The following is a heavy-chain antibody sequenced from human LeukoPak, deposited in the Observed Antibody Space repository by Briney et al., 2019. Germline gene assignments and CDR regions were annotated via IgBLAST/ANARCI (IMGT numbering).Heavy chain of an antibody. CDR2: IRYDGSDK. CDR1: GFTFSGYG. D-gene: IGHD3-22*01. V-gene: IGHV3-30*02. CDR3: AKVWIGSTGYYFDY. Sequence: GGSLRLSCAASGFTFSGYGMHWVRQAPGKGLEWVSFIRYDGSDKYYADSVKGRFTISRDNSKNALYLQMNSLRAEDAALYYCAKVWIGSTGYYFDYWGQGTLVTVSS. J-gene: IGHJ4*02.